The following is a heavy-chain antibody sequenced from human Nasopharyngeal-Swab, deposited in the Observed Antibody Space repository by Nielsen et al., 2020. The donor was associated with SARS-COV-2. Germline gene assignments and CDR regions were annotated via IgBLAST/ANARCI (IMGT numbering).Heavy chain of an antibody. V-gene: IGHV1-2*06. D-gene: IGHD3-16*02. J-gene: IGHJ4*02. CDR3: ARESPHDYVWGSYRYTLAFDY. CDR2: INPNSGGT. Sequence: WLRQAPGQVLEWMVRINPNSGGTNYAQKFQGRVTMTRDTSISTAYMELSRLRFDDTAVYYCARESPHDYVWGSYRYTLAFDYWGQGTLVTVSS.